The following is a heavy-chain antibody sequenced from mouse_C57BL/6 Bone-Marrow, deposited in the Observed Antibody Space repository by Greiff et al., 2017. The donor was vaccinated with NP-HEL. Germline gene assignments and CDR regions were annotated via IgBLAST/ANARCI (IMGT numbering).Heavy chain of an antibody. Sequence: EVQGVESGGGLVKPGGSLKLSCAASGFTFSSYAMSWVRQTPEKRLEWVATISDGGSYTYYPDNVKGRFTISRDNAKNNLYLQMRHLKSEDTAMYYCARDGYGSSYDYFDYWGQGTTLTVSS. CDR1: GFTFSSYA. D-gene: IGHD1-1*01. J-gene: IGHJ2*01. CDR2: ISDGGSYT. V-gene: IGHV5-4*01. CDR3: ARDGYGSSYDYFDY.